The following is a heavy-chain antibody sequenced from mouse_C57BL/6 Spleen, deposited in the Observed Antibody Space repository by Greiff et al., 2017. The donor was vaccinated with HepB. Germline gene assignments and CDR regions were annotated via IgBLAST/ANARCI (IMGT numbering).Heavy chain of an antibody. CDR1: GYTFTSYW. D-gene: IGHD6-2*01. CDR2: IYPSDSET. V-gene: IGHV1-61*01. J-gene: IGHJ4*01. CDR3: ARERGSPYYYAMDY. Sequence: QVQLQQSGAELVRPGSSVKLSCKASGYTFTSYWMDWVKQRPGQGLEWIGNIYPSDSETHYNQKFKDKATLTVDQSSSTAYMQLSSLTSEDSAVYYCARERGSPYYYAMDYWGQGTSVTVSS.